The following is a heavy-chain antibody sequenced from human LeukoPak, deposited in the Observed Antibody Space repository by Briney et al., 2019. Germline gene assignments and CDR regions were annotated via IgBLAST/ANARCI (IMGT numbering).Heavy chain of an antibody. CDR2: IYYSGSI. J-gene: IGHJ4*02. D-gene: IGHD6-13*01. CDR1: GGSISSYY. V-gene: IGHV4-59*01. CDR3: AGYSSSSFRPVDY. Sequence: SETLSLTCTVSGGSISSYYWSWIRQPPGKGLEWIGYIYYSGSINYNPSLKSRVTISVDTSKNQFSLKLSSVTAADTAVYYCAGYSSSSFRPVDYWGQGTLVTVSS.